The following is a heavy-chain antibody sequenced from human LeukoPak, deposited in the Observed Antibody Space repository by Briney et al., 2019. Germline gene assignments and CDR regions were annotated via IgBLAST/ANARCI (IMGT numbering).Heavy chain of an antibody. CDR3: ARDLWDGSGSVYFDL. J-gene: IGHJ2*01. D-gene: IGHD3-10*01. Sequence: GGSLRLSCAASGFTFSIHAMSWVRQAPGMGLEWVSSISSRSTYMSYADSVKGRFTISRDNAKNSLYLQMNSLRAGDTAVYYCARDLWDGSGSVYFDLWGRGTLVTVSS. CDR2: ISSRSTYM. CDR1: GFTFSIHA. V-gene: IGHV3-21*01.